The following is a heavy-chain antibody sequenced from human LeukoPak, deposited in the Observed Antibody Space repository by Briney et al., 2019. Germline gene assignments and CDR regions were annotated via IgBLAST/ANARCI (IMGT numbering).Heavy chain of an antibody. J-gene: IGHJ5*02. CDR1: GVTFSRHG. Sequence: PGGSLRLSCAASGVTFSRHGMSWVRQAPGKGLEWVASLSSAGVTAYYADSVQGRFTISRDNSKKTLYLQLNSLRAEDTAVYYCAKDSPVGATIFLYWSGPWGQGTLVTVSS. CDR3: AKDSPVGATIFLYWSGP. CDR2: LSSAGVTA. V-gene: IGHV3-23*01. D-gene: IGHD3-3*01.